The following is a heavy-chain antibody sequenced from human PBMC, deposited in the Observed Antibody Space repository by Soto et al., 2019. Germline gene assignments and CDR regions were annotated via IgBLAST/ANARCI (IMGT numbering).Heavy chain of an antibody. CDR3: ARHSGDIVVVVAPAYFDS. V-gene: IGHV4-59*01. J-gene: IGHJ4*02. D-gene: IGHD2-15*01. CDR1: GGSISSYY. CDR2: IYYSGST. Sequence: SETLSLTCTVSGGSISSYYWSWIRQPPGKGLEWIGYIYYSGSTNYNPSLKSRVTISVDTSKNQFSLKLSSVTAADTAVYYCARHSGDIVVVVAPAYFDSWGQGTLVTVSS.